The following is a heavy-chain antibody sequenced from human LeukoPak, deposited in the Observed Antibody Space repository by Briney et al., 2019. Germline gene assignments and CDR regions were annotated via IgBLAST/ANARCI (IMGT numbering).Heavy chain of an antibody. CDR2: IYTSGST. Sequence: SETLSLTCTVSGGSISSGSYYWSWIRQPAGKGLEWIGRIYTSGSTNYNPSLKSRVTISVDTSKNQFSLKLSSVTAADTAVYYCARGVVPAAPRGYYYYYMDVWGKGTTVTVSS. D-gene: IGHD2-2*01. V-gene: IGHV4-61*02. J-gene: IGHJ6*03. CDR1: GGSISSGSYY. CDR3: ARGVVPAAPRGYYYYYMDV.